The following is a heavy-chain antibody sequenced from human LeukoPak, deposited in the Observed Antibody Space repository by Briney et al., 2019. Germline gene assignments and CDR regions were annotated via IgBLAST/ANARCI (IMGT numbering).Heavy chain of an antibody. CDR2: INTNTGNP. CDR1: GYTFTDFD. J-gene: IGHJ4*02. V-gene: IGHV7-4-1*02. Sequence: ASVKVSCKASGYTFTDFDINWVRQATGQGLEWMGWINTNTGNPTYAQGFTGRFVFSLDTSVSTAYLQISSLKAEDTAVYYCARVREYYYDNFDYWGQGDLVTVSS. D-gene: IGHD3-22*01. CDR3: ARVREYYYDNFDY.